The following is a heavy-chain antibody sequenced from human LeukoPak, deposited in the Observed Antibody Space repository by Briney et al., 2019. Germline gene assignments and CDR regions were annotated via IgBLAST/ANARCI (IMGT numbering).Heavy chain of an antibody. Sequence: SQTLSLTCTVSGGSISSGGYYWSWIRQHPGKGLEWIGYIYHSGSTYYNPSLKSRVTISVDRSKNQFSLKLSSVTAADTAVYYCARVRGYYDSTYHDAFDIWGQGTMVTVSS. CDR3: ARVRGYYDSTYHDAFDI. V-gene: IGHV4-30-2*01. CDR2: IYHSGST. J-gene: IGHJ3*02. D-gene: IGHD3-22*01. CDR1: GGSISSGGYY.